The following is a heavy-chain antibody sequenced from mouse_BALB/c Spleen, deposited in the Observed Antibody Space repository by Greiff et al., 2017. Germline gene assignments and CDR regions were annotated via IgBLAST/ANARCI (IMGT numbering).Heavy chain of an antibody. CDR3: TRQLGPGDY. Sequence: LQQPGSELVRPGASVKLSCKASGYTFTSYWMHWVKQRPGQGLEWIGNIYPGSGSTNYDEKFKSKATLTVDTSSSTAYMQLSSLTSEDSAVYYCTRQLGPGDYWGQGTTLTVSS. CDR1: GYTFTSYW. V-gene: IGHV1S22*01. J-gene: IGHJ2*01. CDR2: IYPGSGST. D-gene: IGHD3-1*01.